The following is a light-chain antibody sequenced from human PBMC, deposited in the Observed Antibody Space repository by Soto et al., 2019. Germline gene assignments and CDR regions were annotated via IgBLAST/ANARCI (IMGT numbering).Light chain of an antibody. CDR1: NSDVGGYNF. CDR2: DVS. V-gene: IGLV2-14*01. Sequence: QSVLTQPASVSGSPGQSITISCTGTNSDVGGYNFVSLYQQHPGKAPKLMIYDVSNRPSGVSNRFSGSKSGNTASLNISGLQAEDEADYYCSSYTSSSIPYVFGIGTKLTVL. CDR3: SSYTSSSIPYV. J-gene: IGLJ1*01.